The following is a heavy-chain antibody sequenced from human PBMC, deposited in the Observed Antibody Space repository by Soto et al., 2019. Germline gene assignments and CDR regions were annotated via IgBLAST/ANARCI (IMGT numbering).Heavy chain of an antibody. CDR2: ISSSGSSI. CDR3: ARDPRIAVARNVY. CDR1: GFTFSSYW. J-gene: IGHJ4*02. D-gene: IGHD6-19*01. Sequence: GGSLRLSCAASGFTFSSYWMHWVRQAPGKGLVWISCISSSGSSIYYADSVKGRFTISRDNAKNSLYLQMNSLRAEDTAVYYCARDPRIAVARNVYWGQGTLVTVSS. V-gene: IGHV3-48*04.